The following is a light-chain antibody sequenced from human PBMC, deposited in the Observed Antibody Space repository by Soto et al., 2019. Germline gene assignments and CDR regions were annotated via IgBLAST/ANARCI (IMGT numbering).Light chain of an antibody. CDR2: EVS. CDR1: SRDVGAYNY. J-gene: IGLJ3*02. V-gene: IGLV2-14*01. CDR3: SSYTSSILV. Sequence: QSALTQPASVSGSPGQSITISCTGTSRDVGAYNYVSWYQQYPGKAPKLMIYEVSNRPSGVSNRFSGSKSGNTASLTISGPQAEDEADYYCSSYTSSILVFGGGTKLTVL.